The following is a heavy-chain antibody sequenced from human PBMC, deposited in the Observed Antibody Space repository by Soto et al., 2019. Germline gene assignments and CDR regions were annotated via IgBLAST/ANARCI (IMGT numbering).Heavy chain of an antibody. V-gene: IGHV4-59*08. CDR2: IYYSGST. CDR3: ARRYGSCFDY. J-gene: IGHJ4*02. CDR1: GGSISSYY. Sequence: QVQLQESGPGLVKPSETLSLTCTVSGGSISSYYWCWIRQPPGKGLEWIGYIYYSGSTNYNPSLKSRATISVDTSKNQCPRKLSSVTAADTAVYYCARRYGSCFDYWGQGTLVTVSS. D-gene: IGHD5-18*01.